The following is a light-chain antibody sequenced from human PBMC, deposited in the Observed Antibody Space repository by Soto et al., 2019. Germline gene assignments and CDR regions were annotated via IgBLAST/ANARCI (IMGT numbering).Light chain of an antibody. Sequence: QSALTQPASVSESPGQLITISCTGTSNDVANNKFVSWYRQSPGKGPKLLIYEDRRRPPGVSNRFSASKSGNTASLTVSGLQAEDEADYYCSSYAGSSNVFGTGTKVTVL. J-gene: IGLJ1*01. CDR1: SNDVANNKF. CDR2: EDR. V-gene: IGLV2-14*02. CDR3: SSYAGSSNV.